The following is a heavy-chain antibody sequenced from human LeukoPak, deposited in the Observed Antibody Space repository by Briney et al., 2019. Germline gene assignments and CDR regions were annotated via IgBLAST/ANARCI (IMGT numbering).Heavy chain of an antibody. D-gene: IGHD3-22*01. V-gene: IGHV1-2*02. Sequence: GASVKVSCKASGYTFTSYDINWVRQATGQGLEWMGWINPNSGGTNYAQKFQGRVTMTRDTSISTAYMELSRLRSDDTAVYYCARDPYYYDSSGSDYWGQGTLVTVSS. CDR3: ARDPYYYDSSGSDY. CDR2: INPNSGGT. J-gene: IGHJ4*02. CDR1: GYTFTSYD.